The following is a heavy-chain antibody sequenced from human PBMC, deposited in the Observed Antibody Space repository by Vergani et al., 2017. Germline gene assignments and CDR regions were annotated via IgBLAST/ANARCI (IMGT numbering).Heavy chain of an antibody. J-gene: IGHJ6*03. CDR3: ARERGIVGAGGYYYYMDV. Sequence: QVQLVESGGGVVQPGRSLRLSCAASGFTFSSYAMHWVRQAPGKGLEWVAVISYDGSNNYYADSVKGRFTISRDNSKNTLYLQMNSLRAEDTAVYYCARERGIVGAGGYYYYMDVWGKGTTVTVSS. D-gene: IGHD1-26*01. CDR1: GFTFSSYA. V-gene: IGHV3-30*04. CDR2: ISYDGSNN.